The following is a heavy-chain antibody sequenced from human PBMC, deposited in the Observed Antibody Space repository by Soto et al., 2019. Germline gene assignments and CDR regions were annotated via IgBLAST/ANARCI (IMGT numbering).Heavy chain of an antibody. CDR3: ARHTPAISISDH. J-gene: IGHJ4*02. CDR1: GGSISRGGYS. Sequence: LSLTCAVSGGSISRGGYSWSWIRQPPGKGLEWIGSIYYSGSTYYNPSLKSRVTISVDTSKNQFSLKLSSVTAADTAVYYCARHTPAISISDHWGQGTLVTVSS. D-gene: IGHD2-15*01. V-gene: IGHV4-30-2*03. CDR2: IYYSGST.